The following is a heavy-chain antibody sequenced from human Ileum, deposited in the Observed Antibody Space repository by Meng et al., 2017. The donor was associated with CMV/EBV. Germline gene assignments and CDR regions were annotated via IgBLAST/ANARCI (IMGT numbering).Heavy chain of an antibody. D-gene: IGHD1-20*01. CDR3: ARDQITRVTAAGLGYFRLDP. CDR2: VFHSGSA. Sequence: SETLSLTCTISGDPIKNTDYFWGWIRQPPGQGLEWIGSVFHSGSAFYNPSLTSRVTISVDTSKNQFSLKLNSVTAADTAVYYCARDQITRVTAAGLGYFRLDPWGQGTLVTVSS. J-gene: IGHJ5*02. CDR1: GDPIKNTDYF. V-gene: IGHV4-39*07.